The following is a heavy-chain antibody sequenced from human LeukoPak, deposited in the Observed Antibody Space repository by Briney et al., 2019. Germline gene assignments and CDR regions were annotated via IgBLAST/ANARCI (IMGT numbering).Heavy chain of an antibody. CDR3: ARRSDLSSSWFFDY. D-gene: IGHD6-13*01. CDR2: IYPGDSDT. Sequence: GESLKISCKGSGYNFNSYWIGWVRQMPGKGLEWMGIIYPGDSDTRYSPSFQGQVTISADESISTAYLQWSSLKASDTAMYYCARRSDLSSSWFFDYWGQGTLVTVSS. V-gene: IGHV5-51*01. CDR1: GYNFNSYW. J-gene: IGHJ4*02.